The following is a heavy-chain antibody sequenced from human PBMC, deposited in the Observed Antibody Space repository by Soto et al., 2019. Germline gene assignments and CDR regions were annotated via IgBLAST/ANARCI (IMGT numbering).Heavy chain of an antibody. D-gene: IGHD3-10*01. Sequence: GASVKVSCKASGYTFTGYYMHWVRQAPGQGLEWMGWINPNSGGTNYAQKFQGWVTMTRDTSISTAYMELSRLRSDDTAVYYCAREAMVRGVIINYYYGMDVWGQGTTVTVSS. J-gene: IGHJ6*02. CDR2: INPNSGGT. CDR1: GYTFTGYY. V-gene: IGHV1-2*04. CDR3: AREAMVRGVIINYYYGMDV.